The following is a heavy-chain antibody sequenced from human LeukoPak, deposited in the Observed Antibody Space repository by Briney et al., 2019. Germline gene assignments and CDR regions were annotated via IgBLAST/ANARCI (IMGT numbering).Heavy chain of an antibody. CDR1: GYTFTGYY. CDR2: ISPNSGGT. J-gene: IGHJ3*02. D-gene: IGHD3-10*01. CDR3: ARLSQNYYGSGSYYPARAFDI. V-gene: IGHV1-2*02. Sequence: ASVKVSCKASGYTFTGYYMHWVRQAPGQGLEWMGWISPNSGGTNYAQKFQGRVTMTRDTSISTAYMELSRLRSDDTAVYYCARLSQNYYGSGSYYPARAFDIWGQGTMVTVSS.